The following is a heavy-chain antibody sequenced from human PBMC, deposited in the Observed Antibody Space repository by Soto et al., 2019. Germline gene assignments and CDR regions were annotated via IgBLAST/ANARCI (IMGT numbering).Heavy chain of an antibody. Sequence: EVQLVESGGGLIQPGGSLRLSCAASGFTVSSNYMSWVRQAPGKGLEWVSVIYSGGSTYYADAVKGRFTISRDNSKNTLYLQMNSLRAEDTAVYDCAREPPLSWYFDLWGRGAPVTVSS. CDR3: AREPPLSWYFDL. CDR1: GFTVSSNY. CDR2: IYSGGST. V-gene: IGHV3-53*01. J-gene: IGHJ2*01.